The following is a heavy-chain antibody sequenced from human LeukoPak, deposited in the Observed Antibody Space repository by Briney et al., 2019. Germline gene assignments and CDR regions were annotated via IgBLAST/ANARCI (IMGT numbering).Heavy chain of an antibody. J-gene: IGHJ4*02. CDR1: GFTFNNYW. Sequence: GGSLRLSCAASGFTFNNYWMTWFRQAPGKGLEWVANIKQDGTEIFYVDSVRDRFIISRDNAENSLYLQMNSLRVEDTAVYYCARTPDGADYWGQGTLVTASS. D-gene: IGHD3-10*01. CDR3: ARTPDGADY. CDR2: IKQDGTEI. V-gene: IGHV3-7*01.